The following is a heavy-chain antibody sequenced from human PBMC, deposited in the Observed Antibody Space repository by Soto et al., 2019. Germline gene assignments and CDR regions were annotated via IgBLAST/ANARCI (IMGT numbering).Heavy chain of an antibody. D-gene: IGHD6-6*01. CDR2: FDPEDGET. V-gene: IGHV1-24*01. J-gene: IGHJ6*03. CDR3: ETVGIAARGYYYYYMDV. CDR1: GYTLTELS. Sequence: ASVKVSCKVSGYTLTELSIHWVRQAPGKGLEWMGGFDPEDGETIYAQKFQGRVTMTEDTSTDTAYMELSSLRSEDTAVYYCETVGIAARGYYYYYMDVWGKGTTVTVSS.